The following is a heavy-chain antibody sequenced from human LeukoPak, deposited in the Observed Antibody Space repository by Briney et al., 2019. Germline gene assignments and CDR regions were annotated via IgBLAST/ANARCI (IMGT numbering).Heavy chain of an antibody. Sequence: GGSLRLSCAASGFTFSSYAMSWVRQAPGKGLEWVSAISGSGGSTYYADSVKGRFTISRDNSKNTLYLQMNSLRAEDTAVYYCAKGVSGMVRGVKYYFDYWGQGTLVTVSS. CDR3: AKGVSGMVRGVKYYFDY. J-gene: IGHJ4*02. CDR1: GFTFSSYA. CDR2: ISGSGGST. V-gene: IGHV3-23*01. D-gene: IGHD3-10*01.